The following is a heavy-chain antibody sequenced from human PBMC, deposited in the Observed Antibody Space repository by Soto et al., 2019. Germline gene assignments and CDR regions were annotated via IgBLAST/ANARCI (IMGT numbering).Heavy chain of an antibody. CDR2: ISYDGNNK. CDR3: STDIVPGRIAVAWRETYYYGMGG. Sequence: SLRLSCAASGFTFSSYAMHWVRQAPGKGLERGAGISYDGNNKYYADSVKGRFTISRDNSENTVYLHMNRLRTEDTAVYYCSTDIVPGRIAVAWRETYYYGMGGWGQGTTVTVSS. D-gene: IGHD6-19*01. J-gene: IGHJ6*02. V-gene: IGHV3-30*14. CDR1: GFTFSSYA.